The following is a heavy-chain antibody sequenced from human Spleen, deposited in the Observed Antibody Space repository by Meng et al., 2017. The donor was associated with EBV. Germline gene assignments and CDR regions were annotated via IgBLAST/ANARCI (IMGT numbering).Heavy chain of an antibody. Sequence: QLQSGQSGAEVKKPGASVKVSCKASGYTFTSYGITWVRQAPGQGLEWMGWISVYNGNTRYPQRVQDRVTMTTDTSTTTAYMELRSLRSDDTAVYYCASESRYCTGDLCYDVGYWGQGTLVTVSS. CDR2: ISVYNGNT. CDR3: ASESRYCTGDLCYDVGY. D-gene: IGHD2-8*02. J-gene: IGHJ4*02. CDR1: GYTFTSYG. V-gene: IGHV1-18*01.